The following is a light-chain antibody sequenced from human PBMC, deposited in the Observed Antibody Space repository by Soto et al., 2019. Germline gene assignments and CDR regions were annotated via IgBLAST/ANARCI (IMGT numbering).Light chain of an antibody. CDR1: HSVSSR. J-gene: IGKJ4*01. CDR2: GAS. V-gene: IGKV3-15*01. CDR3: QHYANWQIT. Sequence: EIVMTQSPATLSVSPVERATLSCRASHSVSSRLAWYQQKPGQAPRLLFYGASTRPTGLPASVRGSGSGTEFPLTIISLQSEDFAVYYCQHYANWQITFGGGTRWIS.